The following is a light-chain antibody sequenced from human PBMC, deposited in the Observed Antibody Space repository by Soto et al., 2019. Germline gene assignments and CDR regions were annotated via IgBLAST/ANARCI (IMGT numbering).Light chain of an antibody. Sequence: DIQMTQSPSSLSVSVGDRVTIACRASQSIGDWLAWYQQKPGIAPKLLIYKASNLESGVPSRFFGSGSGTEFTLSITVLQLDDFATYFCQQYNSYPYTFGQGTKLEIK. J-gene: IGKJ2*01. V-gene: IGKV1-5*03. CDR2: KAS. CDR3: QQYNSYPYT. CDR1: QSIGDW.